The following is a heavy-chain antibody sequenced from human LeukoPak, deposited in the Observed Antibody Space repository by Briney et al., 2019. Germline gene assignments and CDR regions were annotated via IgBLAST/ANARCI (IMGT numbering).Heavy chain of an antibody. D-gene: IGHD3-22*01. V-gene: IGHV3-23*01. Sequence: GGSLRLSCAASGFTFSSYAMSWVRQAPGKGLEWVSAISGSGGSTYYADSVKGRFTISRDNAKNSLYLQMNSLRAEDTAVYYCARVAPPGYDSSAYYYEVDYWGQGTLVTVSS. J-gene: IGHJ4*02. CDR3: ARVAPPGYDSSAYYYEVDY. CDR2: ISGSGGST. CDR1: GFTFSSYA.